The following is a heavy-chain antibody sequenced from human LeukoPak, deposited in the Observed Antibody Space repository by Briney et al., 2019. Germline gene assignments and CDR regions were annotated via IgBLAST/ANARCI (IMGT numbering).Heavy chain of an antibody. CDR2: ISWNSGSI. D-gene: IGHD6-6*01. V-gene: IGHV3-9*01. CDR3: AKERRRSSSSGLVDY. Sequence: SLRLSCAASGFTFDEYAMHWVRQAPGKGLEWVSGISWNSGSIGYADSVKGRFTISRDNAKDSLYLQMNSLRAEDTALYYCAKERRRSSSSGLVDYWGQGTLVTVSS. J-gene: IGHJ4*02. CDR1: GFTFDEYA.